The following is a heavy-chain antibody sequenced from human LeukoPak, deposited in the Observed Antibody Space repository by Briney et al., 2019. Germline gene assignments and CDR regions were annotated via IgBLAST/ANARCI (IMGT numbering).Heavy chain of an antibody. CDR2: INPNSGGT. D-gene: IGHD6-13*01. V-gene: IGHV1-2*02. CDR3: ARDLSGEQQLVNWFDP. CDR1: GYTFTGYY. J-gene: IGHJ5*02. Sequence: GASVKVSCKASGYTFTGYYMHWVRQAPGQGLEWMGWINPNSGGTNYAQKFQGRVTMTRDTSISTAYMELSRLRSDDTAMYYCARDLSGEQQLVNWFDPWGQGTLVTVSS.